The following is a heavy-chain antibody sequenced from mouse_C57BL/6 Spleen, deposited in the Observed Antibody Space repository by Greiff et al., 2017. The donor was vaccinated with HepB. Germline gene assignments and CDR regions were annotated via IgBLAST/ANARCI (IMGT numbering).Heavy chain of an antibody. V-gene: IGHV14-4*01. D-gene: IGHD1-1*01. CDR3: TCYYGSSYWYCGV. J-gene: IGHJ1*03. Sequence: VQLQQSGAELVRPGASVKLSCTASGFNFKDDYMHWVNQRPEQGLEWIGWIDPENGDTEYAMKFKGKATITAYTSSNTSYLQLSSLTSEDTAVYYCTCYYGSSYWYCGVWGTGTTVTVSS. CDR1: GFNFKDDY. CDR2: IDPENGDT.